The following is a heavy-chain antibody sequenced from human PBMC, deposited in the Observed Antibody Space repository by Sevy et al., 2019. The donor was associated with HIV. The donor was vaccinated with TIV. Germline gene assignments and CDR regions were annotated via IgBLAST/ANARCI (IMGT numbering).Heavy chain of an antibody. Sequence: GESLKISCKGSGYSFTSYWIGWVRQMPGKGLEWMGIIYPGDSDTRDSPSFQGQVTISADKSISTAYLHWSSLKASDTAIYYCARWHDSSGYYGSCDYWGQGTLVTVSS. D-gene: IGHD3-22*01. CDR1: GYSFTSYW. CDR3: ARWHDSSGYYGSCDY. CDR2: IYPGDSDT. J-gene: IGHJ4*02. V-gene: IGHV5-51*01.